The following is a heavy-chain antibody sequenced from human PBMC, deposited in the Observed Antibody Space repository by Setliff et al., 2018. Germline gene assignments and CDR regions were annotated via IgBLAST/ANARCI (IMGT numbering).Heavy chain of an antibody. Sequence: ASVKVSCKASGYTFTGYYMHWVRQAPGQGLEWMGWINPNSGGTNYGQKFQGWVTMTRDTSISAAYMELSGLRSDDTAVYYCARARDDGVYYDSSGYYSYYYYGMDVWGQGTTVTVSS. CDR3: ARARDDGVYYDSSGYYSYYYYGMDV. V-gene: IGHV1-2*04. D-gene: IGHD3-22*01. CDR1: GYTFTGYY. CDR2: INPNSGGT. J-gene: IGHJ6*02.